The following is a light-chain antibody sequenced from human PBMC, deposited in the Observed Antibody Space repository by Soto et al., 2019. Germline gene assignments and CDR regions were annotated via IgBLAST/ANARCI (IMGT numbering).Light chain of an antibody. CDR1: QSVSSN. V-gene: IGKV3-15*01. CDR3: QHATT. CDR2: GAS. J-gene: IGKJ1*01. Sequence: EIVMTQSPATLSASPGERATLSCRASQSVSSNLAWYQQKPGQAPRLLIYGASTRATGIPARFSGSGSGTEFTLTISSLQSEDFAVYYCQHATTFGQGTKVDIK.